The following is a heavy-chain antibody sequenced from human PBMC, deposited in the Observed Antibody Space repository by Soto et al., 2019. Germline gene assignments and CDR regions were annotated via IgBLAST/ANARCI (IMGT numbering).Heavy chain of an antibody. Sequence: SVKVSCKASGFTFTSSAVRWVRQARGQRLEWIGWIVVGSGNTNYAQKFQERVAITRDMSTSTAYMELGSLRSEDTAVYYCAAQSSSRYYYYGMDVWGQGXMVTVYS. V-gene: IGHV1-58*01. CDR1: GFTFTSSA. D-gene: IGHD6-6*01. CDR3: AAQSSSRYYYYGMDV. J-gene: IGHJ6*02. CDR2: IVVGSGNT.